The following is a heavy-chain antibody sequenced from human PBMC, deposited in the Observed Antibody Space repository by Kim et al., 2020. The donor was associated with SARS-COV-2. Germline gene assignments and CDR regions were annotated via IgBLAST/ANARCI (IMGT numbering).Heavy chain of an antibody. D-gene: IGHD6-19*01. J-gene: IGHJ4*02. Sequence: SQTLSLTCAISGDSVSSNSAAWNWIRQSPSRGLEWLGRTYYRSKWYNDYAVSVKSRITINPDTSKNQFSLQLNSVTPEDTAVYYCAKSRNSSGWYSRIGEYYFDYWGQGALVTVSS. CDR1: GDSVSSNSAA. CDR3: AKSRNSSGWYSRIGEYYFDY. CDR2: TYYRSKWYN. V-gene: IGHV6-1*01.